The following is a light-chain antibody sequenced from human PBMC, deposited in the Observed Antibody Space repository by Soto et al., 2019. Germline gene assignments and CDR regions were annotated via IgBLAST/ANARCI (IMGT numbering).Light chain of an antibody. Sequence: QSALTQPASVSGSPGQSITISCTGTRSDVGGYNYVSWYQMHPGKAPKVMIYEVSNRPSGVSDRFSGSKSGNTATLTISGLQAEDEADYYCISFTSINIWVFGAGTKLTVL. V-gene: IGLV2-14*01. CDR2: EVS. CDR1: RSDVGGYNY. J-gene: IGLJ3*02. CDR3: ISFTSINIWV.